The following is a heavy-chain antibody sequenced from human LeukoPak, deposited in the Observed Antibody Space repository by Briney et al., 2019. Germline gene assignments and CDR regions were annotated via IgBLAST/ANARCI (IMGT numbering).Heavy chain of an antibody. J-gene: IGHJ5*02. D-gene: IGHD1-26*01. CDR1: GGSISSSTYY. V-gene: IGHV4-39*01. CDR2: IYYSGST. CDR3: AGASGSYPRYTWFDP. Sequence: PSETLSLTCTVSGGSISSSTYYWGWIRQPPGKGLEWIGSIYYSGSTYYNPSLKSRVTISVDTSKNQFSLKLSSVTAADTAVYYCAGASGSYPRYTWFDPWGQGTLVTVSS.